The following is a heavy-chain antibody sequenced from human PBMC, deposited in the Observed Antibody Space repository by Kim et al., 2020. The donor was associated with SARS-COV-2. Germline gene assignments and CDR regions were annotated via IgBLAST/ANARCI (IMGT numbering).Heavy chain of an antibody. CDR1: GYTFTSYA. D-gene: IGHD2-15*01. CDR3: ASRYCSGGSCYSSGDMYYYNAIDI. Sequence: ASVKVSCKASGYTFTSYAMNWVRQAPGQGLEWMGWINTNTGNPTYAQGFTGRLVFSLDTSVSTAYLQISSLKAEDTAVYYCASRYCSGGSCYSSGDMYYYNAIDIWGQRSTVTVSS. CDR2: INTNTGNP. J-gene: IGHJ6*02. V-gene: IGHV7-4-1*02.